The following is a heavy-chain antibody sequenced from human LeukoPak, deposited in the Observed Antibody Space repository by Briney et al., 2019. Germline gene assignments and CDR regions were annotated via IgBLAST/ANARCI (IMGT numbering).Heavy chain of an antibody. CDR2: IRSKANSYAT. CDR3: TRYGDYPFDY. D-gene: IGHD2-21*01. V-gene: IGHV3-73*01. Sequence: GGSLRLSCAASGFTFSTTAMGWVRQASGKGLEWVGRIRSKANSYATAYAASVKGRFTISRDDSKNTAYLQMNSLKTEDTAVYYCTRYGDYPFDYWGQGTLVTVSS. J-gene: IGHJ4*02. CDR1: GFTFSTTA.